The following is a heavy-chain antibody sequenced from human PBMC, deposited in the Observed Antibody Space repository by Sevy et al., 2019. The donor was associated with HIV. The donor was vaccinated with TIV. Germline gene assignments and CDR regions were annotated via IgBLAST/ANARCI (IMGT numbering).Heavy chain of an antibody. V-gene: IGHV1-69*13. CDR2: IIPIFGTA. CDR3: ATYRRHYDFCSGYPTYFDY. D-gene: IGHD3-3*01. J-gene: IGHJ4*02. CDR1: GGTFSSYA. Sequence: ASVKVSCKASGGTFSSYAISWVRQAPGQGLEWMGGIIPIFGTANYVQKFQGRVTITADESMSTAYMELSSLRSEDTAVYYCATYRRHYDFCSGYPTYFDYWGQGTLVTVSS.